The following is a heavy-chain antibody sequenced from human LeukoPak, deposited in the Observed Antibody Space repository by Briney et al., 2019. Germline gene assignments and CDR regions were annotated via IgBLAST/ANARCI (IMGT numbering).Heavy chain of an antibody. CDR3: ARGYDFWSGYRRGNDAFDI. Sequence: SETLSLTCAVYGGSFSGYYWSWIRQPPGKGLEWIGEINHSGSTNYNPSLKSRVTISVDTSKNQFSLKLSSVTAADTAVYYCARGYDFWSGYRRGNDAFDIWGQGTMVTVSS. CDR2: INHSGST. J-gene: IGHJ3*02. V-gene: IGHV4-34*01. D-gene: IGHD3-3*01. CDR1: GGSFSGYY.